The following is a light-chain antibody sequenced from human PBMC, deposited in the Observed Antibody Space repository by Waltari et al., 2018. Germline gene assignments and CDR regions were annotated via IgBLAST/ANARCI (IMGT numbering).Light chain of an antibody. CDR3: QQYNDWPRT. V-gene: IGKV3-15*01. CDR2: GAS. Sequence: EIVMTQSPATLSVSPGGRATLSCRTSQSVSSNLAWYQQKPGQAPRLLIYGASSRATGIPARFSGSGSGTEFTLTISTIQSEDFAVYHCQQYNDWPRTFGQGTKVEVK. CDR1: QSVSSN. J-gene: IGKJ1*01.